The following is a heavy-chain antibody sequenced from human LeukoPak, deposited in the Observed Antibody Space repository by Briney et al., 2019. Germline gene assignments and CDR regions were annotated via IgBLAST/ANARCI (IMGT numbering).Heavy chain of an antibody. D-gene: IGHD3-10*01. CDR3: ARVRVGEGDDYYYMDV. CDR1: GYSISSGYY. CDR2: MYHSGST. Sequence: ASETLSLTCIVSGYSISSGYYWGWLRQPPGKGLEWIGSMYHSGSTYYNPSLKSRVTISVDTSKNQFSLKLSSVTAADTAVYYCARVRVGEGDDYYYMDVWGKGTTVTVSS. J-gene: IGHJ6*03. V-gene: IGHV4-38-2*02.